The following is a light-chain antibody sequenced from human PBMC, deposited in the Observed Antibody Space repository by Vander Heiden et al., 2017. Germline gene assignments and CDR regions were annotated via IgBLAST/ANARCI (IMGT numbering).Light chain of an antibody. V-gene: IGKV3-20*01. J-gene: IGKJ1*01. CDR3: QNLGNSGWT. CDR2: GAS. CDR1: QTVSNTY. Sequence: ELVLTQSPGTLSLSPGERATLSCTASQTVSNTYLAWYQQKPGQAPRVLIHGASSRATGIPDRFSGSGSGTDFTLTINRLEPEDFAVYYCQNLGNSGWTFGQGTKVEIK.